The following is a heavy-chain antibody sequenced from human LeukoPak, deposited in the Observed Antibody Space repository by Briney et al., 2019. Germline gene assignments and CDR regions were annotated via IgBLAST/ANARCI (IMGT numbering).Heavy chain of an antibody. CDR3: ARAKSSSSYPDY. Sequence: PGGSLRFSCAASGFTFSSYAMHWVRQAPGKGLEWVAVISYDGSNKYYADSVKGRFTISRDNSKNTLYLQMNSLRAEDTAVYYCARAKSSSSYPDYWGQGTLVTVSS. D-gene: IGHD6-6*01. J-gene: IGHJ4*02. CDR2: ISYDGSNK. V-gene: IGHV3-30-3*01. CDR1: GFTFSSYA.